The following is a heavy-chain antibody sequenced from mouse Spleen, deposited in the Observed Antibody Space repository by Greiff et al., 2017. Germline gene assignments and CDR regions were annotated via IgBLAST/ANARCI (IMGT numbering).Heavy chain of an antibody. V-gene: IGHV3-6*01. D-gene: IGHD1-1*01. Sequence: ESGPGLVKPSQSLSLTCSVTGYSITSGYYWNWIRQFPGNKLEWMGYISYDGSNNYNPSLKNRISITRDTSKNQFFLKLNSVTTEDTATYYCARHGSSSYWYFDVWGTGTTVTVSS. CDR1: GYSITSGYY. CDR2: ISYDGSN. CDR3: ARHGSSSYWYFDV. J-gene: IGHJ1*03.